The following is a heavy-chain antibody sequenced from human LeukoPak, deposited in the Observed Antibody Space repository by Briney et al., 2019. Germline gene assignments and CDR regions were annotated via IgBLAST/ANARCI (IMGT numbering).Heavy chain of an antibody. D-gene: IGHD3-22*01. Sequence: SETLSLTCAVSGYSISSGYYWSWSRQPPGKGLEWIATINHSGETYYNPSLKSRVTISVDTSKSQFSLKLSSVTAAGTAIYYCARYTANKSGYSFDYWGQGTLVTVSS. CDR1: GYSISSGYY. CDR2: INHSGET. CDR3: ARYTANKSGYSFDY. V-gene: IGHV4-38-2*01. J-gene: IGHJ4*02.